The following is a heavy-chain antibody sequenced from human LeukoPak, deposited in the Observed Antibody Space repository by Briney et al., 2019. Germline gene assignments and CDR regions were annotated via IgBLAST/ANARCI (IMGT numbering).Heavy chain of an antibody. CDR1: RFTFSSYA. CDR3: ARDHADCSSTSCYFSDLDY. V-gene: IGHV3-30-3*01. Sequence: PGGSLGLSCAASRFTFSSYAMHWVRQAPGKGLEWVAVISYDGSNKYYADSVKGRFTISRDNSKNTLYLQMNSLRAEDTAVYYCARDHADCSSTSCYFSDLDYWGQGTLVTVSS. D-gene: IGHD2-2*01. CDR2: ISYDGSNK. J-gene: IGHJ4*02.